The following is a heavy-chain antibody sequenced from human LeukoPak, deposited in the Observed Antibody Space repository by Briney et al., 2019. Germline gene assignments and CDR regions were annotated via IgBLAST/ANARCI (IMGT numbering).Heavy chain of an antibody. CDR3: ARGGLVRGVIRYAFDY. D-gene: IGHD3-10*01. Sequence: SETLSLTCAVYGGSFSGYYWSWIRQPPGKGVEWRGEINHSGSTNYNPSLKSRVTISVDTSKNQFSLKLSSVTAADTAVYYCARGGLVRGVIRYAFDYWGKGTLVTVSS. CDR1: GGSFSGYY. J-gene: IGHJ4*02. CDR2: INHSGST. V-gene: IGHV4-34*01.